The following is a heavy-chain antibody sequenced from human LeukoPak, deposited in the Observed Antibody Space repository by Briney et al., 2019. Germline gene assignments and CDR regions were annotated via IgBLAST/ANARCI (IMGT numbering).Heavy chain of an antibody. J-gene: IGHJ6*02. Sequence: GGSLRLSCAASGFTFTTYAMIWVRQAPGKGLEWVSTISGGGGSTFYADSVKGRFTIFRVNSKNTLYLQMNSLRAEDTAIYYCAKDMSDYTNFPDVWGQGTTVTVSS. CDR3: AKDMSDYTNFPDV. D-gene: IGHD4-11*01. V-gene: IGHV3-23*01. CDR1: GFTFTTYA. CDR2: ISGGGGST.